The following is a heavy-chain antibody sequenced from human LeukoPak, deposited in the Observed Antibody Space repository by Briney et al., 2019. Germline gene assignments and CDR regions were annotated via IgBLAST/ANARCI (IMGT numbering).Heavy chain of an antibody. V-gene: IGHV4-30-4*01. Sequence: SETLSLTCTVSGGSISSGDYYWSWIRQPPGKGLEWIGYIYYSGSTYYNPSLKSRVTISVDTSKNQFSLRLSSVTAADTAVYYCASEPYSYGSNDAFDIWGQGTMVTVSS. J-gene: IGHJ3*02. CDR1: GGSISSGDYY. CDR2: IYYSGST. CDR3: ASEPYSYGSNDAFDI. D-gene: IGHD5-18*01.